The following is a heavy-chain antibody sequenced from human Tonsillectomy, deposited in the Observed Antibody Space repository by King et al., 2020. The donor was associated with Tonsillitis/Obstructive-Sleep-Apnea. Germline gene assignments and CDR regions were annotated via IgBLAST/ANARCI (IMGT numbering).Heavy chain of an antibody. D-gene: IGHD6-6*01. CDR3: ARTEYSNNDWYFDL. CDR1: GFTFSSYW. J-gene: IGHJ2*01. CDR2: INSDGSST. Sequence: VQLVESGGGLVQPGGSLRLSCAASGFTFSSYWMHWVRQAPGKGLVWVSRINSDGSSTSYADSVKGRFTISRDNAKNTLYLQMNSLRDEDTAVYYCARTEYSNNDWYFDLWGRGTLVPVPS. V-gene: IGHV3-74*01.